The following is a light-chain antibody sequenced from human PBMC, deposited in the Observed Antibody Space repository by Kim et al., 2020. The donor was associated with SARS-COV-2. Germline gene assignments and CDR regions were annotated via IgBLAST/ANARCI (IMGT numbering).Light chain of an antibody. CDR3: CSYASSSPWV. CDR1: NSDGGSYNL. V-gene: IGLV2-23*01. Sequence: GQSITISCTGTNSDGGSYNLVSWYQQHPGKAPKLIIYEGSKRPSGVSNRFSGSKSGNTASLTISGLQTEDEADYYCCSYASSSPWVFGGGTQLTVL. CDR2: EGS. J-gene: IGLJ3*02.